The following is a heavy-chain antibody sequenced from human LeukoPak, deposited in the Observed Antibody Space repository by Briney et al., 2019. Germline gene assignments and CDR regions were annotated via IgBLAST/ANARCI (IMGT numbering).Heavy chain of an antibody. D-gene: IGHD6-19*01. CDR3: AKDLRISSGWYHDY. CDR2: ISGSGGST. V-gene: IGHV3-23*01. Sequence: PGGSLRLSCAASGFTFSSYAMSWVRQAPGKGLEWVSAISGSGGSTYYADSVKGRFTISRDNSKNTLYLQMNSLRAEDTAVYYCAKDLRISSGWYHDYWGQGTLVTVSS. CDR1: GFTFSSYA. J-gene: IGHJ4*02.